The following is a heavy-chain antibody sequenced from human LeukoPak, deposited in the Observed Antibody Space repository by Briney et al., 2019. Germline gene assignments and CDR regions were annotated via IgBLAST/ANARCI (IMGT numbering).Heavy chain of an antibody. CDR2: IYTSGTT. V-gene: IGHV4-4*07. Sequence: SETLSLTCTVSGGSISSYYWSWIRQPAGKGLELIGRIYTSGTTNYNPSFKSRVTMSVDTSKNQFSLKLSSVTAADTAVYYCARAPTGTGGWNWFDPWGQGTLVTVSS. CDR3: ARAPTGTGGWNWFDP. J-gene: IGHJ5*02. CDR1: GGSISSYY. D-gene: IGHD1-1*01.